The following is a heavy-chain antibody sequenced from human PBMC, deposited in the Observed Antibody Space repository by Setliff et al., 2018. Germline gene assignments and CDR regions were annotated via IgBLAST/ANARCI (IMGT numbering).Heavy chain of an antibody. CDR2: INPNSGGT. Sequence: ASVKVSCKASGYTFTGYYMHWVRQAPGQGLEWMGWINPNSGGTNYAQKFQGWVTMTRDTSISTAYMELSRLRSDDTAVYYCARSLAARIYYFDYWGQGTLVTVPS. CDR3: ARSLAARIYYFDY. D-gene: IGHD6-6*01. J-gene: IGHJ4*02. V-gene: IGHV1-2*04. CDR1: GYTFTGYY.